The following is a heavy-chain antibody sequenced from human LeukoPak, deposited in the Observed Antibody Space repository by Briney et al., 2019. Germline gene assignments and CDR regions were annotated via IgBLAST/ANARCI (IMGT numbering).Heavy chain of an antibody. J-gene: IGHJ6*02. D-gene: IGHD1-26*01. V-gene: IGHV1-2*02. CDR3: VCGSYSMGLMDV. Sequence: GSVKVSCKASGYTFTGYYMHWVRQAPGQGLEWMGWINPNSGGTNYAQKFQGRVTMTRDTSISTAYMELSRLRSDDTAAYYCVCGSYSMGLMDVWGQGTTVTVSS. CDR1: GYTFTGYY. CDR2: INPNSGGT.